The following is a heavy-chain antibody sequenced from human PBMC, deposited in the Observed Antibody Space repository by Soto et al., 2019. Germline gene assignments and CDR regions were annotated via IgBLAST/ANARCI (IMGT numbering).Heavy chain of an antibody. V-gene: IGHV3-9*01. D-gene: IGHD6-13*01. Sequence: EVQLVESGGGLVQPGRSLRLFCAASGFTFDDYAMHWVRQAPGKGLEWVSGISWNSGSIGYADSVKGRFTISRDNAKNSQYLQMNSLRAEDTALDYCAKDTDEGSCSWYNAFDICGQGTMVTVSS. CDR3: AKDTDEGSCSWYNAFDI. CDR2: ISWNSGSI. CDR1: GFTFDDYA. J-gene: IGHJ3*02.